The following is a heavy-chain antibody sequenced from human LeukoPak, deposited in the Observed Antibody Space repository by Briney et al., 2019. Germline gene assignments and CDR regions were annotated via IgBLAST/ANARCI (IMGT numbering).Heavy chain of an antibody. CDR2: IKQDGSEK. Sequence: PGGSLRLSCAASGFTFSTYWMSWVRQAPGKGLEWVASIKQDGSEKYYVDSVKGRFTISRDNAKNSLSLQMNSLRAEDVAVYYCARDDWAASGFYGMDVWGRGTTVTVSS. J-gene: IGHJ6*02. CDR1: GFTFSTYW. D-gene: IGHD2-15*01. CDR3: ARDDWAASGFYGMDV. V-gene: IGHV3-7*01.